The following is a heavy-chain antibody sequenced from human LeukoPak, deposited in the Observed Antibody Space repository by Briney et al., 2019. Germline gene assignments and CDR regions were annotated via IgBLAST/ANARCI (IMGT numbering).Heavy chain of an antibody. D-gene: IGHD3-16*02. CDR1: GCTISNYH. CDR3: ARHSLKLVDADFDY. V-gene: IGHV4-59*08. CDR2: INYGGRT. J-gene: IGHJ4*02. Sequence: PSETLSLTCSVSGCTISNYHWSWIRQPPGKGLEWIGCINYGGRTNANPSLESRVTISVDTSKNQFSLTVSSVTAADTAIYYCARHSLKLVDADFDYWGQGTLVTVSS.